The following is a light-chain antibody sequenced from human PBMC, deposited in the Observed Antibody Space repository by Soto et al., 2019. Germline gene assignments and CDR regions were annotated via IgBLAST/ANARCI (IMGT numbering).Light chain of an antibody. CDR3: QSYDGSFVL. V-gene: IGLV6-57*04. Sequence: NFMLTQPHSVSESPGKTVTISCTRSRGSIASNSVQWYQQRPGGAPTTVIYEDNQRPSGVPDRFSGSIDSSSNSASLTISGLRTEDEADYYCQSYDGSFVLFGGGTKLTVL. J-gene: IGLJ2*01. CDR2: EDN. CDR1: RGSIASNS.